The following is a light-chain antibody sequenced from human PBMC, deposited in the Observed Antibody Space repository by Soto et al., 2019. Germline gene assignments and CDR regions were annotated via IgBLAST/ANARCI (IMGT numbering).Light chain of an antibody. V-gene: IGKV3-20*01. CDR2: GAS. CDR1: QSISGNY. J-gene: IGKJ5*01. CDR3: QQYVISVT. Sequence: EGVVWQSPGSPSLSTGEGATLSCRASQSISGNYLAWYQQKPGQAPRLLIYGASNRATGIPERFSGSWSGTDSTLTISRLEPQDSAIYYCQQYVISVTFGQGTRLEIK.